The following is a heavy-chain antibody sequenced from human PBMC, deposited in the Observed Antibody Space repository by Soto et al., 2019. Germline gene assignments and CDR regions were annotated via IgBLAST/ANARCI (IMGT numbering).Heavy chain of an antibody. D-gene: IGHD6-6*01. J-gene: IGHJ6*02. CDR3: ARLIAARRDYYYYGMDV. V-gene: IGHV1-69*06. Sequence: ASVKVSCKASGGTFSSYAISWVRQAPGQGLEWMGGIIPIFGTANCAQKFQGRVTITADKSTSTAYMELSSLRSEDTAVYYCARLIAARRDYYYYGMDVWGQGTTVTVSS. CDR2: IIPIFGTA. CDR1: GGTFSSYA.